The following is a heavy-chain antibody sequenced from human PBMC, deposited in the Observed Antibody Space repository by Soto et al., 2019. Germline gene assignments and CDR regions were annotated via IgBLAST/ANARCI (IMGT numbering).Heavy chain of an antibody. J-gene: IGHJ5*02. V-gene: IGHV3-30-3*01. CDR3: ARDGLPDDFRIGGYWFDP. CDR1: RFNFSSFA. CDR2: ISHDGRIE. Sequence: QVHLVESGGGGVQPGRSLRLSCAASRFNFSSFALHWVRQAPGEGLEWVALISHDGRIENYADSVKGRFIISRDNSKNTVYMQMDSLRLEATGVYYCARDGLPDDFRIGGYWFDPWGQGTQVTVSS. D-gene: IGHD3-3*01.